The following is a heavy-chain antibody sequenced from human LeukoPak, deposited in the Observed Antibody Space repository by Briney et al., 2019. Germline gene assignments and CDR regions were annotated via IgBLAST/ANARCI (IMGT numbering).Heavy chain of an antibody. CDR1: GFTFSSYS. CDR2: ISSSSSTI. V-gene: IGHV3-48*04. CDR3: ASAHYDYVWGSYRHSNFDY. Sequence: PGGSLRLSCAASGFTFSSYSMNWVRQAPGKGLEWVSYISSSSSTIYYADSVKGRFTISRDSAKNSLYLQMNSLRAEDTAVYYCASAHYDYVWGSYRHSNFDYWGQGTLVTVSS. J-gene: IGHJ4*02. D-gene: IGHD3-16*02.